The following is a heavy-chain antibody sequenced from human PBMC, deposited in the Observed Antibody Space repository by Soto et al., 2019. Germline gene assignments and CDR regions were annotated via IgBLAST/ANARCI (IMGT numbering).Heavy chain of an antibody. Sequence: QLQLQESGPGLVKPSETLSLTCTVSGGSISSSIYYWGWIRQPPGKGLEWIGSIYSSGSTYYNPSLKRRVTISVDTSKNQFSLKLRSVTAADTAVYYCAKSNYAAYYFDYWGQGTLVTVSS. CDR3: AKSNYAAYYFDY. CDR1: GGSISSSIYY. CDR2: IYSSGST. V-gene: IGHV4-39*01. J-gene: IGHJ4*02. D-gene: IGHD1-26*01.